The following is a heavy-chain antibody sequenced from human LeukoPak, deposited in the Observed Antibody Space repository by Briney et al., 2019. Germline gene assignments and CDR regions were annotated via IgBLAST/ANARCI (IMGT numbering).Heavy chain of an antibody. CDR1: GFSLSTYW. Sequence: GESLKISCKGSGFSLSTYWIAWVRQKPGKGLELMGIIYPGDSDTRYSPSLQGQVTISADKSINTAYLQWSSLKASDTAMYYCARYSLLPSSTVTTNYYYMDVWGKGTTVTVSS. CDR3: ARYSLLPSSTVTTNYYYMDV. CDR2: IYPGDSDT. J-gene: IGHJ6*03. D-gene: IGHD4-11*01. V-gene: IGHV5-51*01.